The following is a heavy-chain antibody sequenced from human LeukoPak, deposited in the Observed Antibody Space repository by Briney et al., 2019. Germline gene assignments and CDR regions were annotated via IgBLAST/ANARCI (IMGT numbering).Heavy chain of an antibody. V-gene: IGHV3-21*01. CDR3: ARGGPQCLKPAPIFG. Sequence: GGSLRLSCAASGFTFSSYGMNWVRQAPGKGLEWVSSISSSSSYIYYADSVKGRFTISRDNAKNSLYLQMNSLRAEDTAVYYCARGGPQCLKPAPIFGWGQGTLVTVSS. D-gene: IGHD2/OR15-2a*01. CDR1: GFTFSSYG. CDR2: ISSSSSYI. J-gene: IGHJ4*02.